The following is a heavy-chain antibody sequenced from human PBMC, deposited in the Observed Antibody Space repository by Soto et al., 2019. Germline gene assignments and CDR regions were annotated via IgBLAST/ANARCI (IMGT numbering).Heavy chain of an antibody. CDR2: SKNKADSYTT. V-gene: IGHV3-72*01. CDR1: GFNFSDHY. D-gene: IGHD3-10*01. Sequence: EVPLVESGGGLVQPGGSLRLSCAASGFNFSDHYMDWVRQAPGKGLEWVGRSKNKADSYTTEYAASVKGRFTISRDGSKNSLFLQMNSLKTEDTAVYYCTVWGSGNDFGAAWGQGILVTVSS. CDR3: TVWGSGNDFGAA. J-gene: IGHJ4*02.